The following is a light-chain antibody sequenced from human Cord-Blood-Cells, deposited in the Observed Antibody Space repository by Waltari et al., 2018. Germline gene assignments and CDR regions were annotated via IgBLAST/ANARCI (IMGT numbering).Light chain of an antibody. J-gene: IGKJ4*01. CDR3: MQALQTPLT. V-gene: IGKV2-28*01. CDR1: QSLLHSNGYNY. Sequence: DIVMTQSPLSLPVTPGEAASISCRSSQSLLHSNGYNYLDWYLQKPGQSPQLLIYLGSNRASGVPDRFSGSGSGTDFTLKISRVEAEYVGVYYCMQALQTPLTFGGGTKVEIK. CDR2: LGS.